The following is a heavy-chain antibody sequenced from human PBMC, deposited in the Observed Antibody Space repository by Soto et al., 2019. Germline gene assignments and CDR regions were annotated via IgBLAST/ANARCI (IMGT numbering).Heavy chain of an antibody. CDR2: IYYSGST. CDR3: ARRSAGDGYYYYYGMDV. V-gene: IGHV4-59*01. CDR1: GGSISSYY. D-gene: IGHD2-21*02. Sequence: SETLSLTCTVSGGSISSYYWSRIRQPPGKGLEWIGYIYYSGSTNYNPSLKSRVTISVDTSKNQFSLKLSSVTAADTAVYYCARRSAGDGYYYYYGMDVWGQGTTVTVSS. J-gene: IGHJ6*02.